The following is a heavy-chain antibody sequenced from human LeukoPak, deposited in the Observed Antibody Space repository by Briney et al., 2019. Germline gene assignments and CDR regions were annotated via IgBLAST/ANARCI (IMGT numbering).Heavy chain of an antibody. CDR2: IWYDGSNK. Sequence: GRSLRLSCAASGFTFSSYGMHWVRQAPGKGLEWVAVIWYDGSNKYYADSVKGRFTISRDNSKNTLYLQMNSLRAEDTAVYYCARGERIADYFDYWGQGILVTVSS. D-gene: IGHD6-13*01. CDR1: GFTFSSYG. CDR3: ARGERIADYFDY. J-gene: IGHJ4*02. V-gene: IGHV3-33*01.